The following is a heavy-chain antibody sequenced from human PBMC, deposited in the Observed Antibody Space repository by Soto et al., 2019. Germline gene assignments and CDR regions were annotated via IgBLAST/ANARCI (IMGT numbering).Heavy chain of an antibody. D-gene: IGHD1-26*01. Sequence: QVQLQESGTGLVEPSGTLSLTCNVYDGSINNGDWCSWVRQPPGKGLEWIGEVYHNGNTNYNASLKSRVTVSVDKSSTQFSLRLTSVTPADTAGYYCAPRGLVGPIYWGQGTLVTVSS. CDR3: APRGLVGPIY. CDR1: DGSINNGDW. J-gene: IGHJ4*02. V-gene: IGHV4-4*02. CDR2: VYHNGNT.